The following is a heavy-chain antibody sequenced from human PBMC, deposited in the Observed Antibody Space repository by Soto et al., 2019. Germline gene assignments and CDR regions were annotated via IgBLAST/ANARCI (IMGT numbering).Heavy chain of an antibody. Sequence: ASVKVSCKASGYTFTSYDINWVRQATGQGLEWMGWMNPNSGNTGYAQKFQGRVTMTRNTSISTAYMELSSLRSEDTAVYYCARAVDSEAIVVVPAAGPRNWFDSWGQGTLVTVSS. CDR2: MNPNSGNT. J-gene: IGHJ5*01. V-gene: IGHV1-8*01. CDR3: ARAVDSEAIVVVPAAGPRNWFDS. CDR1: GYTFTSYD. D-gene: IGHD2-2*01.